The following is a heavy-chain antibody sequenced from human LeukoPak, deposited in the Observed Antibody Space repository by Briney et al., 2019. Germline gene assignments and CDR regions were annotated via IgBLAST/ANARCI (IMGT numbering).Heavy chain of an antibody. CDR3: ARDKRVGSGSYQYYFDF. D-gene: IGHD1-26*01. Sequence: GGSLRLSCAASGFTLSTFWMSWVRQAPGKGLEWVSAISGSGGSTYYADSVKGRFTISRDNSKNTLYLQMNSLRAEDTAVYYCARDKRVGSGSYQYYFDFWGQGTLVTVSS. CDR2: ISGSGGST. CDR1: GFTLSTFW. V-gene: IGHV3-23*01. J-gene: IGHJ4*02.